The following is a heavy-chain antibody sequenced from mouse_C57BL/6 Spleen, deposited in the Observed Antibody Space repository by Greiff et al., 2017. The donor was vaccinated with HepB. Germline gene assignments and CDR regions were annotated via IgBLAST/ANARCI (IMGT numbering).Heavy chain of an antibody. V-gene: IGHV5-9*01. CDR3: ARQPVLYWYFDV. CDR1: GFTFSSYT. CDR2: ISGGGGNT. Sequence: EVKLMESGGGLVKPGGSLKLSCAASGFTFSSYTMSWVRQTPEKRLEWVATISGGGGNTYYPDSVKGRFTISRDNAKNTLYLQMGSLRSEDTALYYCARQPVLYWYFDVWGTGTTVTVSS. J-gene: IGHJ1*03.